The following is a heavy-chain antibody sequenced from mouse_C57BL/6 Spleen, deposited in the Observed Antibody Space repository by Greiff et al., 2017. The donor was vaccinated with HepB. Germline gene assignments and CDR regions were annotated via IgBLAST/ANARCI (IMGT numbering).Heavy chain of an antibody. J-gene: IGHJ2*01. CDR2: IYPSDSET. CDR3: ARSYYGSSY. Sequence: VQLQQSGAELVRPGSSVKLSCKASGYTFTSYWMDWVKQRPGQGLEWIGNIYPSDSETHYNQKFKDKATLTVDKSSSTAYMQLSSLTSEDSAVYYCARSYYGSSYWGQGTTLTVSS. D-gene: IGHD1-1*01. V-gene: IGHV1-61*01. CDR1: GYTFTSYW.